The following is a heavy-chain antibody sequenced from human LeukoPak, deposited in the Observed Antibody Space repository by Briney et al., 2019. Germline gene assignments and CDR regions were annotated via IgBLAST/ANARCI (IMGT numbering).Heavy chain of an antibody. J-gene: IGHJ4*02. CDR3: ARDYGEGGHYFDY. Sequence: GGSLRLSCAASGFTFSTYWMHWVRQAPGKGLVWLSRISSDGSSTNYADSVKGRFTISRDNAKNTLYLQMNSLRAEDTAVYYCARDYGEGGHYFDYWGQGTLVTVSS. V-gene: IGHV3-74*01. CDR2: ISSDGSST. D-gene: IGHD4-17*01. CDR1: GFTFSTYW.